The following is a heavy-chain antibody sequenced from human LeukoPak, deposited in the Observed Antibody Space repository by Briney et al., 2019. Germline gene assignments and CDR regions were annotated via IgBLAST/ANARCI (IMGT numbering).Heavy chain of an antibody. CDR2: ISGRDGST. D-gene: IGHD6-19*01. Sequence: SGGSLRLSCAASGFTLSSYGMSWVRQAPGKGLEWVSAISGRDGSTYYADSVKGRFTISRDNSKNTLYLQMNNLRAEDTAIYYCATVLSSGWYGDYWGQGTLVTVSS. CDR3: ATVLSSGWYGDY. J-gene: IGHJ4*02. CDR1: GFTLSSYG. V-gene: IGHV3-23*01.